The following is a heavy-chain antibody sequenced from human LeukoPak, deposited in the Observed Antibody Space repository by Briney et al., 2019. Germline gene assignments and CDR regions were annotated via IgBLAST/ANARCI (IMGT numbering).Heavy chain of an antibody. V-gene: IGHV3-21*01. CDR1: GFTFSTYS. Sequence: PGGSLRLSCVASGFTFSTYSMNWVRQAPGKGLEWISSITSGGSYIYYADSVRGRFTISRDNAKNSLYPQMNSLGAEDTAVYYCARDGYSVSYGRGVDYWGQGALVTVSS. J-gene: IGHJ4*02. CDR3: ARDGYSVSYGRGVDY. CDR2: ITSGGSYI. D-gene: IGHD1-26*01.